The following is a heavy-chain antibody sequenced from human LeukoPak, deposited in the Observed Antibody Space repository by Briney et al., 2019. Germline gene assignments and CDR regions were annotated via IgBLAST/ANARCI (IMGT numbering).Heavy chain of an antibody. CDR3: ARDRNWDYFGLDV. CDR2: IIPILGIA. V-gene: IGHV1-69*04. J-gene: IGHJ6*02. Sequence: AASVKVSCKASGGTFSSYAISWVRQAPGQGLEWMGRIIPILGIANYAQKFQGRVTMTTDTSTSTAYMEVRSLRSDDSAVYYCARDRNWDYFGLDVWGQGTTVTVSS. CDR1: GGTFSSYA. D-gene: IGHD7-27*01.